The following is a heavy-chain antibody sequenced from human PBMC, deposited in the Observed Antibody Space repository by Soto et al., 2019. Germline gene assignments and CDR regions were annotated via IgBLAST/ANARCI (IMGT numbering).Heavy chain of an antibody. CDR3: ATSRGGGYFDY. CDR1: GGSISSSSYY. V-gene: IGHV4-39*01. J-gene: IGHJ4*02. Sequence: TLSLTCTVSGGSISSSSYYWGWIRQPPGKGLEWIGSIYYSGSTYYNPSLKSRVTISVDTSKNQFSLKLSSVTAADTAVYYCATSRGGGYFDYWGQGTLVTVSS. CDR2: IYYSGST.